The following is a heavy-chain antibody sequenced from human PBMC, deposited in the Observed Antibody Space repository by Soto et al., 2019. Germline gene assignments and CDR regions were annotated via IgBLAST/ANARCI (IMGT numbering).Heavy chain of an antibody. CDR1: GYTFTSYA. J-gene: IGHJ4*02. V-gene: IGHV1-3*01. D-gene: IGHD5-18*01. CDR3: ARDPGYSYGYN. CDR2: INAGNGNT. Sequence: ASVKVCCKASGYTFTSYARQWVRQAPGQRLEWMGWINAGNGNTKYSQKFQGRVTITRDTSASTAYMELSSLRSEDTAVYYCARDPGYSYGYNWGQGTLVTVSS.